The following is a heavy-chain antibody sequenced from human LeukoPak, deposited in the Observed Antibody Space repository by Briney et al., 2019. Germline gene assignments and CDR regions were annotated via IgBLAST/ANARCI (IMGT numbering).Heavy chain of an antibody. CDR3: ARDRWGIAARPDY. CDR2: IKQDGSEK. CDR1: GFTFSSYW. Sequence: GGSLRLSCAASGFTFSSYWMSWVRQAPGKGLEWVANIKQDGSEKYYVDSVKGRFTISRDNAKNSLYLQMNSLRAEDTAVYYCARDRWGIAARPDYWGQGTLVTVSS. V-gene: IGHV3-7*01. J-gene: IGHJ4*02. D-gene: IGHD6-6*01.